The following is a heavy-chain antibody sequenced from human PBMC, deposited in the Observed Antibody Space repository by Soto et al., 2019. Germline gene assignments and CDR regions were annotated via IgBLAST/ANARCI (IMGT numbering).Heavy chain of an antibody. J-gene: IGHJ6*02. Sequence: ASVKVSCKASGYTFTTYYMHWLRQAPGQGPEWMGVINLSVSSTTYALKFQGRVTMTRDTSTSTVYMELSSLTSEDTAIYYCARDGIIGKYYGMDDWGQGTLVTVSS. CDR1: GYTFTTYY. CDR2: INLSVSST. D-gene: IGHD3-3*02. CDR3: ARDGIIGKYYGMDD. V-gene: IGHV1-46*01.